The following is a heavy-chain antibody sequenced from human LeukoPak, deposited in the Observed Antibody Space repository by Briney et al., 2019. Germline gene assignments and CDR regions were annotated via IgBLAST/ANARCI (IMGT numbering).Heavy chain of an antibody. Sequence: AGGSLRLSRAASGFTFSSYSMNWVRQAPEKGLEWVSSIGSSSSYIYYADSVKGRFTISRDNAKNSLYLQMNSLRAEDTAVYYCAASTKHTAMVDYWGQGTLVTVSS. CDR3: AASTKHTAMVDY. CDR2: IGSSSSYI. D-gene: IGHD5-18*01. J-gene: IGHJ4*02. V-gene: IGHV3-21*01. CDR1: GFTFSSYS.